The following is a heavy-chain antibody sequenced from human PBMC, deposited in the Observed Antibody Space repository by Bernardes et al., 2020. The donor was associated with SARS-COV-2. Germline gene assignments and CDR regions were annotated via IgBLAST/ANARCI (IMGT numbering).Heavy chain of an antibody. Sequence: SETLSLTCSVSGDSMSRHYWTWIRQPPGKGLEWIGYVYDSVTTKYSLSFRSRATISIDVSRSQFSLTLKSVTTADSGLYFCAKDQLPTGGWFDPWGQGTLVTVSS. J-gene: IGHJ5*02. D-gene: IGHD2-2*01. CDR1: GDSMSRHY. V-gene: IGHV4-59*11. CDR2: VYDSVTT. CDR3: AKDQLPTGGWFDP.